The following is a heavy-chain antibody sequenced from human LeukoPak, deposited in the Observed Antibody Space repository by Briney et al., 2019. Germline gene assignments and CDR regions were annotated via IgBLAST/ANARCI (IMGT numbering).Heavy chain of an antibody. CDR3: ARRATTGPTKAAFDI. Sequence: SETLSLTCAVSGYSISSTNYWAWIRQPPGKGLEWIGHIYYSGGIYYNPSLKSRVTMSVDTSKNQFSLKLSSVTAVDTAVYYCARRATTGPTKAAFDIWGQGTMVTVSS. CDR1: GYSISSTNY. V-gene: IGHV4-28*05. J-gene: IGHJ3*02. CDR2: IYYSGGI. D-gene: IGHD4-17*01.